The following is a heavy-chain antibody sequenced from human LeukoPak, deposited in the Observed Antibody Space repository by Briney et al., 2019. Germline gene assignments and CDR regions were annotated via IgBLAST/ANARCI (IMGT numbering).Heavy chain of an antibody. CDR2: INPNSGGT. J-gene: IGHJ5*02. D-gene: IGHD2-15*01. CDR3: ARDDCSGGSCYLYNWFDP. CDR1: GYTFTGYY. V-gene: IGHV1-2*02. Sequence: ASVTVSCKASGYTFTGYYMHWVRQAPGQGLEWMGWINPNSGGTNYAQKFQGRVTMTRDTSISTAYMELSRLRSDDTAVYYCARDDCSGGSCYLYNWFDPWGQGTLVTVSS.